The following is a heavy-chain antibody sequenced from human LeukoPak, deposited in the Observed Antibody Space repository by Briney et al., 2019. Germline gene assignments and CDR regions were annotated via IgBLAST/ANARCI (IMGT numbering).Heavy chain of an antibody. CDR1: GGSISSSSYY. CDR2: IYYSGST. D-gene: IGHD3-10*01. V-gene: IGHV4-39*01. CDR3: AIDRDSGWFDP. Sequence: SETLSLTCTVSGGSISSSSYYWGWIRQPPGKGLEWIGSIYYSGSTYYNPSLKSRVTISVDTSKNQFSLKLSSVTAADTAVYYCAIDRDSGWFDPWGQGTLVTVSS. J-gene: IGHJ5*02.